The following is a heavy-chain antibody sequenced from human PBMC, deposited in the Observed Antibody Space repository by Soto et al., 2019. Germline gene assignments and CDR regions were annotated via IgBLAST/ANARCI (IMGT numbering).Heavy chain of an antibody. Sequence: EVQLVESGGGLVQPGGSLKLSCAASGFTFSGSTIHWVRQTSGKGLAWVGRIPSKTNTYATAYAASVKGRFTIPRDDSKNTAYLQMNSLKTEDTAVYYCTRQHLDVPVASAIDYWGQGTLVTVSS. J-gene: IGHJ4*02. CDR1: GFTFSGST. D-gene: IGHD6-19*01. CDR2: IPSKTNTYAT. V-gene: IGHV3-73*02. CDR3: TRQHLDVPVASAIDY.